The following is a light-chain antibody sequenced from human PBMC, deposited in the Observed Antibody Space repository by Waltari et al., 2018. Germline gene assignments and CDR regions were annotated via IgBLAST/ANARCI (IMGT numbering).Light chain of an antibody. J-gene: IGLJ1*01. Sequence: QSVLTPPPSASGTPGQRVTISCSGSNSNVESHYVSWYQQVPGTAPKLLIYTNSQRPSGVPDRFSGSKSGTSASLAISGLRSEDEADYYCAAWDDRLSGYVFGSGTSVTVL. CDR1: NSNVESHY. CDR2: TNS. V-gene: IGLV1-47*01. CDR3: AAWDDRLSGYV.